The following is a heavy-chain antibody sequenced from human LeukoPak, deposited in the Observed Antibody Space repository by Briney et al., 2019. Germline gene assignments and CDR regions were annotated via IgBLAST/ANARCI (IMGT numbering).Heavy chain of an antibody. Sequence: ASVKVSCKASGGTFSSYAISWVRQAPGQGLEWMGGIIPIFGTANYAQKFQGRVTITADESTSTAYMELSSLRSEDTAVYYCAREAPSDCSSTSCYDPYYYYGMDVWGQGTTVTVSS. J-gene: IGHJ6*02. D-gene: IGHD2-2*01. CDR2: IIPIFGTA. V-gene: IGHV1-69*01. CDR3: AREAPSDCSSTSCYDPYYYYGMDV. CDR1: GGTFSSYA.